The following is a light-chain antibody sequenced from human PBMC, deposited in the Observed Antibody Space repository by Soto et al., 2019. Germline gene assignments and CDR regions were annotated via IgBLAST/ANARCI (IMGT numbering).Light chain of an antibody. CDR2: AAS. J-gene: IGKJ1*01. Sequence: DIQMTQSPSSLSASVGDRVTITCQASQSISTYLNWYQQKPGKAPKSLIYAASNLQSGVPSRFSGSGSGTDFTLTISSLQPEDFATYYCQQSYSSPWTFGQGTKVEIQ. V-gene: IGKV1-39*01. CDR1: QSISTY. CDR3: QQSYSSPWT.